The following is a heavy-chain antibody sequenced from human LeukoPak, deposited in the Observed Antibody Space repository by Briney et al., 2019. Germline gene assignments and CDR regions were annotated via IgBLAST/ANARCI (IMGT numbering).Heavy chain of an antibody. CDR3: AKVDYDFWSGSPGAFDI. D-gene: IGHD3-3*01. CDR1: GFTFSDVW. Sequence: PGGSLRLSCVASGFTFSDVWMTWVRQAPGKGLEWVSAISGSGGSTYYADSVKGRFTISRDNSKNTLYLQMNSLRAEDTAVYYCAKVDYDFWSGSPGAFDIWGQGTMVTVSS. J-gene: IGHJ3*02. CDR2: ISGSGGST. V-gene: IGHV3-23*01.